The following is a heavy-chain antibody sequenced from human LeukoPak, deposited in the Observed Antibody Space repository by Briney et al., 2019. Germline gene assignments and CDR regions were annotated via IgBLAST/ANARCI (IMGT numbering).Heavy chain of an antibody. J-gene: IGHJ5*02. V-gene: IGHV4-59*07. D-gene: IGHD3-3*01. CDR1: GGSISRYY. CDR2: FYYSGST. CDR3: ARGPFFGVVNNWFDP. Sequence: PSYTLSLTCTVSGGSISRYYWSWIRQPPGKGLEWIAYFYYSGSTIYNPSLKSRVSISLDTSKNQFSLKLSSVAAADTGVYFCARGPFFGVVNNWFDPWGQGTLVTVSS.